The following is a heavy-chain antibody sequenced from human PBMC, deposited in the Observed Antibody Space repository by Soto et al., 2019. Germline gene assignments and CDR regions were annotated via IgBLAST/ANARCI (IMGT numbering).Heavy chain of an antibody. CDR1: GYTFTSYY. D-gene: IGHD3-16*02. CDR2: INPSGGST. Sequence: ASVKVSCKTSGYTFTSYYMHWVRQAPGQGLEWMGIINPSGGSTSYAQKFQGRVTMTRDTSTSTVYMELSSLRSEDTAVYYCARSYYDYVWGSYRSAHFDYWGQGALVTVSS. CDR3: ARSYYDYVWGSYRSAHFDY. V-gene: IGHV1-46*01. J-gene: IGHJ4*02.